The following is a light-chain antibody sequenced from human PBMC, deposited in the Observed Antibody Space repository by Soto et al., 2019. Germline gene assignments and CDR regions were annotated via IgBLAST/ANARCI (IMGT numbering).Light chain of an antibody. CDR3: QQSFSIPSWT. CDR2: AAS. CDR1: ESISIY. J-gene: IGKJ1*01. V-gene: IGKV1-39*01. Sequence: DIQMTQSPSSLSASVGDRVTITCRASESISIYLNWYQQKSGKAPKLLIYAASSLQSGVPSRFSGSASGTDFTLTISSLQPEDCATYYCQQSFSIPSWTFGQGTRVE.